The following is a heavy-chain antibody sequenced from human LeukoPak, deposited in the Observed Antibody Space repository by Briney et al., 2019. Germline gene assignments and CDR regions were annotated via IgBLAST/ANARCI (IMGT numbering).Heavy chain of an antibody. CDR3: ARRRYNWNAIDY. CDR2: ISSSGNII. CDR1: GFTFSDYY. V-gene: IGHV3-11*01. J-gene: IGHJ4*02. Sequence: KAGGSLRLSCAASGFTFSDYYMSWIRQAPGKGLEWVSYISSSGNIIYYADSVKGRFTISRDNAKNSLYLQMNSLRAEDTAVYYCARRRYNWNAIDYWGQGTLVTVSS. D-gene: IGHD1-20*01.